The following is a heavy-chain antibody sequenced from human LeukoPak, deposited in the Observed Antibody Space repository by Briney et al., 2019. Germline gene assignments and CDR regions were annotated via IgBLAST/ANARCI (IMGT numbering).Heavy chain of an antibody. CDR1: GYIFTNYW. CDR3: ARLHDYSNYARYYYYYMDV. D-gene: IGHD4-11*01. CDR2: IDPSDSYT. V-gene: IGHV5-10-1*01. J-gene: IGHJ6*03. Sequence: GESLGVSLKGSGYIFTNYWINWVRQMPGKGLEWMGMIDPSDSYTNYSPSFQGHVTISADTSISAAYLQWSSLKASDTAIYYCARLHDYSNYARYYYYYMDVWGEGTTLTVSS.